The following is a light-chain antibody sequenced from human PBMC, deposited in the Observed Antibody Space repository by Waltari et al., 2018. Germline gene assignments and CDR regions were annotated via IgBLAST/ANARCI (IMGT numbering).Light chain of an antibody. CDR3: QQSYSTPT. J-gene: IGKJ1*01. V-gene: IGKV1-39*01. Sequence: DIQMTQSPSSLSASVGDRVTITCRASQSISSYLNWYQQKPGKAPKLLIYAASSLQSGVPSRVSGSGSGTDFTLTISSLQPEEFATYYCQQSYSTPTFGQGTKVEIK. CDR2: AAS. CDR1: QSISSY.